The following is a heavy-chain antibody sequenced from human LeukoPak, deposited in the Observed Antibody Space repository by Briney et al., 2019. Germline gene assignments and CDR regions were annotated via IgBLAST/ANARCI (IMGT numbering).Heavy chain of an antibody. CDR3: ARDQKYYYDSSGLIDY. V-gene: IGHV3-21*01. J-gene: IGHJ4*02. CDR2: ISSSSSYI. D-gene: IGHD3-22*01. Sequence: GGSLRLSCAASGFTFSGYGMNWVRQAPGKGLERVSSISSSSSYIHYADSVKGRFAISRDNAKNSLYLQMNSLRAEDTAVYYCARDQKYYYDSSGLIDYWGQGTLVTVSS. CDR1: GFTFSGYG.